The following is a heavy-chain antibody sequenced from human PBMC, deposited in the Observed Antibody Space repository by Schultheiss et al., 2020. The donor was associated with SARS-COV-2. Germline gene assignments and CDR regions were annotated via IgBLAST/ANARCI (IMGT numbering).Heavy chain of an antibody. D-gene: IGHD3-22*01. CDR1: GGSISSGGYY. Sequence: SQTLSLTCTVSGGSISSGGYYWSWIRQHPGKGLEWIGYIYYSGSTYYNPSLKSRVTISVDTSKNQFSLKLSSVTAADTAVYYCARDSINYDSIHNGYFQHWGQGTLVTVSS. J-gene: IGHJ1*01. CDR3: ARDSINYDSIHNGYFQH. CDR2: IYYSGST. V-gene: IGHV4-31*02.